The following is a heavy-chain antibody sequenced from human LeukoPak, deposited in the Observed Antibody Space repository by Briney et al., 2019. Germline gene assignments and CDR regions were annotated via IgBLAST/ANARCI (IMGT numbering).Heavy chain of an antibody. J-gene: IGHJ4*02. V-gene: IGHV4-39*01. Sequence: PSETLSLTCTVSGGSISSSSYYWGWIRQPPGKGLEWIGSIYYSGSTYYNPSLKSRVTISVDTSKNQFSLKLSSVTAADTAVYYCARRVRSYYDSSGTFDYWGQGTPVTVSS. CDR2: IYYSGST. CDR1: GGSISSSSYY. CDR3: ARRVRSYYDSSGTFDY. D-gene: IGHD3-22*01.